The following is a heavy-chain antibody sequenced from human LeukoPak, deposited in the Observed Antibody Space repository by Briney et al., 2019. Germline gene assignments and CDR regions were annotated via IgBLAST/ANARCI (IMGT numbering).Heavy chain of an antibody. J-gene: IGHJ4*02. CDR1: GASISGGTYY. CDR3: ARRGGSGRAFDY. CDR2: IYYTGST. V-gene: IGHV4-39*01. Sequence: SETLSLTCSVSGASISGGTYYWGWIRQPPGTGLEWIGSIYYTGSTYDNPSLKSRVTISVDTSKNQFSLKLSSVTAADTAAYYCARRGGSGRAFDYWGQGTLVTVSS. D-gene: IGHD1-26*01.